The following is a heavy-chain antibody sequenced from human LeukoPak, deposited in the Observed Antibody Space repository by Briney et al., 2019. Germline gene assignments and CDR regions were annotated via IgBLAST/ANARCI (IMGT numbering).Heavy chain of an antibody. D-gene: IGHD6-6*01. V-gene: IGHV1-2*02. J-gene: IGHJ1*01. CDR3: ARVPMGLLAARLGCFQH. Sequence: ASVKVSCKASGYTFTGYYMHWVRQAPGQGLEWMGWINPNSGGTNYAQKFQGRVTMTRDTSISTAYMELSRLRSDDTAVCYCARVPMGLLAARLGCFQHWGQGTLVTVSS. CDR2: INPNSGGT. CDR1: GYTFTGYY.